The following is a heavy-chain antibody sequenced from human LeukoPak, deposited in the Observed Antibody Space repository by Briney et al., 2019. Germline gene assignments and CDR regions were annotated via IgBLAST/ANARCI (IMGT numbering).Heavy chain of an antibody. Sequence: PGRSLRLSCAASGFTFSSYGMHWVRQAPGKGLEWVAVISYDGSNKYYADSVKGRFTISRDNSKNTLYLQMNSLRAEDTAVYYCAKEEGFVARPGYWGQGTLVTVSS. CDR1: GFTFSSYG. CDR2: ISYDGSNK. D-gene: IGHD2-15*01. J-gene: IGHJ4*02. CDR3: AKEEGFVARPGY. V-gene: IGHV3-30*18.